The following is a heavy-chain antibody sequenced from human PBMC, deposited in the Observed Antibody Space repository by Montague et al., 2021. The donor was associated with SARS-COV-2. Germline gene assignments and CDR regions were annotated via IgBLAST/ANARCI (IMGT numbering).Heavy chain of an antibody. D-gene: IGHD3-9*01. V-gene: IGHV3-30-3*01. J-gene: IGHJ4*02. CDR3: ARGYDILTGYLYFDY. CDR1: GFTFSSYA. CDR2: ISYDGSNK. Sequence: SLRLSCAASGFTFSSYAMHWVRQAPGKGLEWVAVISYDGSNKYYADSVXGRFTISRDNSKNTLYLQMNSLRAEDTAVYYCARGYDILTGYLYFDYWGQGTLVTVSS.